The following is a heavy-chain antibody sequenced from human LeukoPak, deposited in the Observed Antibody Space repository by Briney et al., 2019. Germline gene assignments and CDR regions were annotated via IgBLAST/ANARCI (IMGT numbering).Heavy chain of an antibody. D-gene: IGHD3-22*01. CDR1: GFTFDDYG. CDR3: ARVRRDSSGYYPNYYYGMDV. CDR2: INWNGGST. Sequence: SGGSLRLSCAASGFTFDDYGMSWVRQAPGEGLEWVSGINWNGGSTGYADSVKGRFTISRDNAKNSLYLQMNSLRVEDTAMYYCARVRRDSSGYYPNYYYGMDVWGQGTTVTVSS. V-gene: IGHV3-20*04. J-gene: IGHJ6*02.